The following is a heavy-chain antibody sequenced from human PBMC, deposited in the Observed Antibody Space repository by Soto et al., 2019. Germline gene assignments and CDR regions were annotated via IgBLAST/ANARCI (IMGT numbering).Heavy chain of an antibody. V-gene: IGHV1-69*01. Sequence: QMQLVQSGAEVKERGSSVKISCKTSGGTFNTYALNWVRQAHGQGLEWIGGIIPIFGIKNVAQRFLGRVTINADESLTTAYMAMPSLRSDDTAGSYCAKEAGDHWGQGNLVTVSS. J-gene: IGHJ4*02. CDR2: IIPIFGIK. D-gene: IGHD3-10*01. CDR1: GGTFNTYA. CDR3: AKEAGDH.